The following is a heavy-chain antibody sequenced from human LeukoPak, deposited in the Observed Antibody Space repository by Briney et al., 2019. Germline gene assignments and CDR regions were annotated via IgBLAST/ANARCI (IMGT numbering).Heavy chain of an antibody. CDR3: ARDRGRNSFDY. D-gene: IGHD1-14*01. J-gene: IGHJ4*02. V-gene: IGHV3-7*01. Sequence: PGGSLRLSCAASGFTFSGYWMTWVRQAPGKGLEWVANINHDGSETHYVDSVKGRFTISRDNAKNSVYLQLNSLSAEDTAVYYCARDRGRNSFDYWGQGTLVSVSS. CDR2: INHDGSET. CDR1: GFTFSGYW.